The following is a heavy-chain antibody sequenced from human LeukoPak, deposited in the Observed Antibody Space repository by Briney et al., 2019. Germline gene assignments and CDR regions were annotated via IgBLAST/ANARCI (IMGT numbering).Heavy chain of an antibody. CDR1: GGSISSYY. Sequence: SETLSLTCTVSGGSISSYYWSWIRQPPGKGLECIGYIYYSGSTNYNPSLKSRVTISVDTSKNQFFLKLSSMTAADTAVYYCARLSDSDSSGYYWGFEYWGQGTLVTVSS. D-gene: IGHD3-22*01. CDR2: IYYSGST. V-gene: IGHV4-59*08. J-gene: IGHJ4*02. CDR3: ARLSDSDSSGYYWGFEY.